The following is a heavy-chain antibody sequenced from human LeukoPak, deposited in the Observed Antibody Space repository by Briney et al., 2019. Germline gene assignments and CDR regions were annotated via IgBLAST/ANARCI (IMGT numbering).Heavy chain of an antibody. D-gene: IGHD3-10*01. CDR3: ARQAESGSYFSDAFDF. CDR2: ISSSGSTI. CDR1: GFTFSDYY. V-gene: IGHV3-11*04. Sequence: GGSLRLSCAASGFTFSDYYMSWIRQAPGKGLEGVSYISSSGSTIYYADSVKGRFTISRDNAKNSLYLQMNSLRAEDTAVYYCARQAESGSYFSDAFDFWGQGTMVTVSS. J-gene: IGHJ3*01.